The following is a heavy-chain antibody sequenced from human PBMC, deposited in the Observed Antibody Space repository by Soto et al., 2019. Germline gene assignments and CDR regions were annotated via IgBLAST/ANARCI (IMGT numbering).Heavy chain of an antibody. Sequence: GGSLRLSCAASGFTFSSYDMHWVRQATGKGLEWVSAIGTAGDTYYPGSVKGRFTISRENAKNSLYLQMNSLRAEDTAVYYCARVRRVTTYYYGMDVWGQGTTVTVSS. J-gene: IGHJ6*02. CDR2: IGTAGDT. V-gene: IGHV3-13*01. CDR1: GFTFSSYD. CDR3: ARVRRVTTYYYGMDV. D-gene: IGHD4-4*01.